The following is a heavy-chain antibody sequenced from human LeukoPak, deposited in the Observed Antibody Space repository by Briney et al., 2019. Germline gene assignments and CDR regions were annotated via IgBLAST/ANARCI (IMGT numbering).Heavy chain of an antibody. J-gene: IGHJ4*02. CDR2: IKQDGSEK. CDR1: GFTFSSYW. CDR3: ARDRHYDILTGYYLNSGFDY. Sequence: GGSLRLSCAASGFTFSSYWMSWVRQAPGKGLEWVANIKQDGSEKYYVDSVKGRFTISRDNAKNSLYLQMNSLRAEDTAVYYCARDRHYDILTGYYLNSGFDYWAQGTLVTVFS. D-gene: IGHD3-9*01. V-gene: IGHV3-7*01.